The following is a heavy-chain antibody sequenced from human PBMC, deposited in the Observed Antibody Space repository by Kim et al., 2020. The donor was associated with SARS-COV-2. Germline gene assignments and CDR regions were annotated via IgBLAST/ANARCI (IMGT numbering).Heavy chain of an antibody. Sequence: ASVKVSCKASGYTFTSYAMNWVRQAPGQGLEWMGWINTNTGNPTYAQGFTGRFVFSLDTSVSTAYLQISSLKAEDTAVYYCARDRRVRGVTRYNWFDPWGQGTLVTVSS. J-gene: IGHJ5*02. D-gene: IGHD3-10*01. CDR2: INTNTGNP. CDR1: GYTFTSYA. CDR3: ARDRRVRGVTRYNWFDP. V-gene: IGHV7-4-1*02.